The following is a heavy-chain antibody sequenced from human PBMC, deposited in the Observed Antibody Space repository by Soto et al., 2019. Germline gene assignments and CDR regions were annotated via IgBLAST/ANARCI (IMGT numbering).Heavy chain of an antibody. CDR3: ARERTSSIAAPYGMDV. J-gene: IGHJ6*02. Sequence: SETLSLTCTVSGGSVSSGRNYWSWIRQPPGKGLEWIGYIYYSGSTNYNPSLKSRVTISVDTSKNQFSLKLSSVTAADTAVYYCARERTSSIAAPYGMDVWGQGTTVTVSS. V-gene: IGHV4-61*01. CDR2: IYYSGST. CDR1: GGSVSSGRNY. D-gene: IGHD6-6*01.